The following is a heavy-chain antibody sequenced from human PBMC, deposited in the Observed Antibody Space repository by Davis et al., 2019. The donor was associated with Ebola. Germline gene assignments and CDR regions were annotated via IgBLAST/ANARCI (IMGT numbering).Heavy chain of an antibody. J-gene: IGHJ6*02. Sequence: SETLSLTCAVSGGPISSSNWWSWVRQPPGTGLEWIGEIYHSGSTHYNPSLKSRVTISVDKSKNQFSLKLSSVTAADTAVYYCAREYSSSWYGYGMDVWGQGTTVTVSS. CDR3: AREYSSSWYGYGMDV. D-gene: IGHD6-13*01. CDR1: GGPISSSNW. CDR2: IYHSGST. V-gene: IGHV4-4*02.